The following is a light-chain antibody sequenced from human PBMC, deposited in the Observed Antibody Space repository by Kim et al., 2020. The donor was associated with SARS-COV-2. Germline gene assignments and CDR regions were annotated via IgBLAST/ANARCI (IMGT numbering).Light chain of an antibody. Sequence: EIVMTQSPATLSVSPGERATLSCRASQSVGTNLAWYQQKPGQAPRLLIYYASTRATGIPARFSGSGSGTEFTLTISSLQSEDFAVYYCQQNNNWPPLTFGGGTKVDIK. CDR3: QQNNNWPPLT. CDR1: QSVGTN. V-gene: IGKV3-15*01. CDR2: YAS. J-gene: IGKJ4*01.